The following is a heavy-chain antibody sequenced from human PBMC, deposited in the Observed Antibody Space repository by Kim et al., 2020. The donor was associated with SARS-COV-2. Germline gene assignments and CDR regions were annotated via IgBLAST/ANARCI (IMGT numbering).Heavy chain of an antibody. CDR1: GFNFNAAW. CDR2: IKSEGSGGTT. D-gene: IGHD2-8*02. Sequence: GGSLRLSCTGSGFNFNAAWMTWVRQAPGKGLEWVGRIKSEGSGGTTDFAEAVKGRFTISRDDSKNTVYLQMTSLKTEDTAIYFCSNVRDPTYWSLPYWG. CDR3: SNVRDPTYWSLPY. V-gene: IGHV3-15*01. J-gene: IGHJ4*01.